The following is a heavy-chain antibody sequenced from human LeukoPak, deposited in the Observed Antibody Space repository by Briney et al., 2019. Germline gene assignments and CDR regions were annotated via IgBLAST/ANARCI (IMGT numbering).Heavy chain of an antibody. CDR1: GGTFSRYA. CDR2: IIPIFGTA. D-gene: IGHD3-9*01. Sequence: ASVKVSCKASGGTFSRYAISRVRQAPGQGLEWMGGIIPIFGTANYAQKFQGRVTITADESTSTAYMELSSLRSEDTAVYYCARDNYDILTGYYIDYWGQGTLVTVSS. V-gene: IGHV1-69*13. CDR3: ARDNYDILTGYYIDY. J-gene: IGHJ4*02.